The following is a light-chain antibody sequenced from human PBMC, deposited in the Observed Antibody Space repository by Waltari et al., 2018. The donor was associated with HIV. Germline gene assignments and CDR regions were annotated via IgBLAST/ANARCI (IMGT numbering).Light chain of an antibody. J-gene: IGKJ1*01. CDR2: GAS. CDR3: QQYGRSPTT. V-gene: IGKV3-20*01. CDR1: QSVTSSY. Sequence: DIVLTQSPGPLSLSPGARAALSCRASQSVTSSYLAWYQHTPGQAPRLLIYGASTRATGIPDRFSGSGSGTDFTLIISRLEPEDFAVYYCQQYGRSPTTFGQGTKVEIK.